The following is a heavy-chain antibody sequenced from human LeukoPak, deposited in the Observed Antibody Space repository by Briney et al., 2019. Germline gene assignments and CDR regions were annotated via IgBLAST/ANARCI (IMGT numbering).Heavy chain of an antibody. D-gene: IGHD4-11*01. CDR2: IYTSGST. Sequence: SETLSLTCTVSGGSISSYYWSWIRQPAGKGLEWIGRIYTSGSTNYNPSLKSRVTMSVDTSKNQFSLKLSSVTAADTAVYYCARDTLSDYSKPYYYYYMDVWGKGTTVTVSS. J-gene: IGHJ6*03. CDR1: GGSISSYY. V-gene: IGHV4-4*07. CDR3: ARDTLSDYSKPYYYYYMDV.